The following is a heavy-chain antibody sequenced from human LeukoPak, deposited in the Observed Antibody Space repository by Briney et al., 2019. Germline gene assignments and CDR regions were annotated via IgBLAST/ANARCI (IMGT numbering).Heavy chain of an antibody. CDR2: IYHSGST. D-gene: IGHD3-10*01. Sequence: SETLSLTCTVSGYSISSGYYWGWIRQPPGKGLEWIGSIYHSGSTYYNPSLKSRVTISVDTSKNQFSLKLSSVTAADTAVYYCARRGTMVRGFLGPSKRGWFDPWGQGTLVTVSS. CDR1: GYSISSGYY. J-gene: IGHJ5*02. V-gene: IGHV4-38-2*02. CDR3: ARRGTMVRGFLGPSKRGWFDP.